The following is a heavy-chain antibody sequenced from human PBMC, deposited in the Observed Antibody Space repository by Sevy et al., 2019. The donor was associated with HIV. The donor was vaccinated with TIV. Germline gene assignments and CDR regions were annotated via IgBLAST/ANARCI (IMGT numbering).Heavy chain of an antibody. CDR3: ARGPLISGAGFS. CDR1: GFTFSSYW. J-gene: IGHJ5*01. V-gene: IGHV3-7*01. CDR2: INQEGSER. Sequence: GESLKISCATSGFTFSSYWMSWVRQAPGKGLEWVAKINQEGSERFYVDSVKGRFTISKDNANNSLYLQMNSLSAEDTAVYYCARGPLISGAGFSWGHGTLVTVSS. D-gene: IGHD6-13*01.